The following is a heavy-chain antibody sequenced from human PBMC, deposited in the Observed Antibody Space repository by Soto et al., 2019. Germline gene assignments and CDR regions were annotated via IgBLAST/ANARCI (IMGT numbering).Heavy chain of an antibody. CDR1: GFTFSSYG. CDR3: AKGIYGDYISYGMDV. D-gene: IGHD4-17*01. Sequence: GGSLRLSCAASGFTFSSYGMHWVRQAPGKGLEWVTVISYDGSNKYYADSVKGRFTISRDNSKNTLYLQMNSLRAEDTAVYYCAKGIYGDYISYGMDVWGQGTTVTVSS. J-gene: IGHJ6*02. V-gene: IGHV3-30*18. CDR2: ISYDGSNK.